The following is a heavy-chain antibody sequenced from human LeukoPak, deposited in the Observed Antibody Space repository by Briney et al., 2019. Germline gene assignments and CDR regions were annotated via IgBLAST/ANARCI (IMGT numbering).Heavy chain of an antibody. CDR1: GFTFSSYW. J-gene: IGHJ4*02. D-gene: IGHD2-15*01. CDR3: ARASRTTDYCSGGSCYGH. Sequence: PGGSLRLSCAASGFTFSSYWMHWVRQAPGKGLVWVSRINTDGSSTSYADSVKGRFTISRDNAKNTLYLQMNSLRAEDTAVYYCARASRTTDYCSGGSCYGHWGQGTLVTVSS. V-gene: IGHV3-74*01. CDR2: INTDGSST.